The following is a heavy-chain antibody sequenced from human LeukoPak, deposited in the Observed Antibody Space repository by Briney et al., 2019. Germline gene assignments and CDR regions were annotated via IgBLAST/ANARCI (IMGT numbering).Heavy chain of an antibody. CDR3: AREEYQLLFLSYFQH. V-gene: IGHV4-4*02. CDR1: GGSISSSNW. CDR2: IYHSGST. J-gene: IGHJ1*01. Sequence: PSGTLSLTCAVSGGSISSSNWWSWVRQPPGKGLEWIGEIYHSGSTNYNPSLKSRVTISVDTSKNQFSLKLSSVTAADTAVYYCAREEYQLLFLSYFQHWGQGTLVTVSS. D-gene: IGHD2-2*01.